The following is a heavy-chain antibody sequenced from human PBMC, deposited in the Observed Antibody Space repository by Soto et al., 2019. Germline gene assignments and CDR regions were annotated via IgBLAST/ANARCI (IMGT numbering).Heavy chain of an antibody. V-gene: IGHV2-5*01. D-gene: IGHD3-3*01. CDR2: IYWNDDK. J-gene: IGHJ6*02. CDR1: GFSLSTSGVG. Sequence: SGPTLVNPTQTLTLTCTFSGFSLSTSGVGVGWIRQPPGKALEWLALIYWNDDKRYSPSLKSRLTITKDTSKNQVVLTMTNMDPVGTATYYCARSFYDFWSGPDLDYYYYYGMDVWGQGTTVTVSS. CDR3: ARSFYDFWSGPDLDYYYYYGMDV.